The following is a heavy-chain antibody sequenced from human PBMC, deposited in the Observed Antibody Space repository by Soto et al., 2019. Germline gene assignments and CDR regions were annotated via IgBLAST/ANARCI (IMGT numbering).Heavy chain of an antibody. CDR3: AKWNEMKRSFDD. J-gene: IGHJ4*02. CDR1: AGSITNYY. V-gene: IGHV4-59*01. Sequence: QVQLQESGPGLVKPSETLSLTCTVSAGSITNYYWNWIRQPPEKGLEWIGFIHHTGSTMYNPSLMSRFIMSVDTTEGQISLNLRAVTAADTAVYYCAKWNEMKRSFDDWGQGILVTVSS. CDR2: IHHTGST. D-gene: IGHD1-1*01.